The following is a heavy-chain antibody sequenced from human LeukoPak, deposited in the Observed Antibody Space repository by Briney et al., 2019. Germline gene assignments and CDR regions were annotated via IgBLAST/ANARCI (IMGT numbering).Heavy chain of an antibody. CDR3: AKGGIAAAEPGYYYGMDV. V-gene: IGHV3-30*18. CDR2: ISYDGSNK. D-gene: IGHD6-13*01. CDR1: GFTFSSYG. Sequence: GGSLRLSCAASGFTFSSYGMHWVRQAPGKGLEWVAVISYDGSNKYYAASVKGRFTISRDNDKSTLYLQMNSLRAEDTAVYYCAKGGIAAAEPGYYYGMDVWGKATTVTASS. J-gene: IGHJ6*01.